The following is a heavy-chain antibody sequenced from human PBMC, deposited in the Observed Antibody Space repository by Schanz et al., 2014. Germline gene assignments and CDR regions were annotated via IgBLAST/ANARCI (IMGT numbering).Heavy chain of an antibody. J-gene: IGHJ1*01. CDR1: GFTFSRYG. V-gene: IGHV3-33*01. D-gene: IGHD2-2*01. CDR2: TRYDGNNK. CDR3: ARDTAQSCIGPSCFEYFQH. Sequence: QVQLVESGGGVVQPGRSLRLSCAASGFTFSRYGMHWVRQAPGKGLEWVAATRYDGNNKYYVDSVKGRFTISRDNAKNSLYLQMNSLRAEDTALYYCARDTAQSCIGPSCFEYFQHWGQGALXTVSS.